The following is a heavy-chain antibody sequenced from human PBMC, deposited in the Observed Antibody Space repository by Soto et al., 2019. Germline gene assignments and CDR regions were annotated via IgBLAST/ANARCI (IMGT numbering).Heavy chain of an antibody. V-gene: IGHV3-74*01. CDR3: AAGGSGYYAN. D-gene: IGHD3-22*01. CDR2: IKTDGTYA. J-gene: IGHJ1*01. CDR1: GFTFSTYW. Sequence: EVQLVESGGDLVQPGGSLRLSCAASGFTFSTYWMHWVRQAPGKGLMWVSSIKTDGTYATYADSVKGRFTISRDNAKNTLYLPMNSRRVAVAAVYSCAAGGSGYYANWGQGTLVTVSS.